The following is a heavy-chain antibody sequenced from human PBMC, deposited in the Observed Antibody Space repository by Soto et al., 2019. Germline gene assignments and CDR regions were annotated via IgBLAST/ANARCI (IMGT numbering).Heavy chain of an antibody. CDR3: ARGPRNIIWAIFGVVQYYMAV. CDR2: INHSGST. V-gene: IGHV4-34*01. J-gene: IGHJ6*03. D-gene: IGHD3-3*01. CDR1: GGSFSGYY. Sequence: SQTLSLTCAVYGGSFSGYYWSWIRQPPGKGLEWIGEINHSGSTNYNPSLKSRVTISVDTSKNQFSLKLSSVTAADTAVYYCARGPRNIIWAIFGVVQYYMAVWGKGTTVTGSS.